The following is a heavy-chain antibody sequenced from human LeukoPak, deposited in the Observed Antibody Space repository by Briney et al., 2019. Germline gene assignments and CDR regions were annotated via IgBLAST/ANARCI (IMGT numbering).Heavy chain of an antibody. J-gene: IGHJ5*02. D-gene: IGHD6-13*01. CDR2: ISAYNGNT. V-gene: IGHV1-18*01. CDR3: ARDWAAAGKGKCFDP. Sequence: ASVKVSCKASGYTFTSYGISWVRQTPGQGLEWMGWISAYNGNTNYAQKLQGRVTMTTDTSTSTAYMELRSLRSDDTAVYYCARDWAAAGKGKCFDPWGQGTLVTVSS. CDR1: GYTFTSYG.